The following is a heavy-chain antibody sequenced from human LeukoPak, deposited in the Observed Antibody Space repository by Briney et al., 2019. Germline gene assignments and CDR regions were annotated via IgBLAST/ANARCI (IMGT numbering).Heavy chain of an antibody. V-gene: IGHV3-21*01. Sequence: GGSLRLSCGASGFTVSSNYMGWVRQAPGKGLEWVSSISSSSSYIYYADSVKGRFTISRDNAKNSLYLQMNSLRAEDTAVYYCARDGDPYGRDYFDYWGQGTLVTVSS. CDR1: GFTVSSNY. J-gene: IGHJ4*02. CDR3: ARDGDPYGRDYFDY. CDR2: ISSSSSYI. D-gene: IGHD7-27*01.